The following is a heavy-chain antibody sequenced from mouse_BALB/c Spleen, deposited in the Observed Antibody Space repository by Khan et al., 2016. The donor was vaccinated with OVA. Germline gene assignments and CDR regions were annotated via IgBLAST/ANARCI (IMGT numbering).Heavy chain of an antibody. CDR2: ISPHYGDA. Sequence: QVRLQQSGAELVRPGVSVKISCKGSGYTFTDYAMHWVKQSHAKSLEWIGVISPHYGDASYNQKFKGKATMTVDKSSSTAYMELTRLTSEDSDYYYCARGSGEYSFAYWGQGTLVTVSA. V-gene: IGHV1S137*01. D-gene: IGHD1-3*01. CDR3: ARGSGEYSFAY. CDR1: GYTFTDYA. J-gene: IGHJ3*01.